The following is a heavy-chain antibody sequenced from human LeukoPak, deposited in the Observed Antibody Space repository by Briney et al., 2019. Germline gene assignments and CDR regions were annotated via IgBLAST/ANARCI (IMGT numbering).Heavy chain of an antibody. Sequence: ASVKVSCKASGYTFTSYDINWVRQATGQGLEWMGWMNPNSGNTGYAQKFQGRVTMTRNTSISTAYMELSSLRSEDTAVYYCASYYGDYVNFDYWGQGTLVTVSS. V-gene: IGHV1-8*01. J-gene: IGHJ4*02. CDR3: ASYYGDYVNFDY. D-gene: IGHD4-17*01. CDR1: GYTFTSYD. CDR2: MNPNSGNT.